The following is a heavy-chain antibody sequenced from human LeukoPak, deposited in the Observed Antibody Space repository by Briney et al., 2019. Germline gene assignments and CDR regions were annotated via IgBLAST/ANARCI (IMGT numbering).Heavy chain of an antibody. V-gene: IGHV3-7*01. CDR2: INEDGGEE. D-gene: IGHD2-2*01. Sequence: GGSLRLSCAASGFTFSSYWMSWVRQAPGNGLEWVANINEDGGEEYYVDSVKGRFTISRDNAKNSLYLQMNSLRAEDTAVYYCVRAIRGTTDYWGQGTLVTVSS. CDR1: GFTFSSYW. CDR3: VRAIRGTTDY. J-gene: IGHJ4*02.